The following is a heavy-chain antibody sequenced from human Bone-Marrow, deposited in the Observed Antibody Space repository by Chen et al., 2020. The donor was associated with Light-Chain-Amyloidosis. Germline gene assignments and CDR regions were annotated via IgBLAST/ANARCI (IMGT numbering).Heavy chain of an antibody. CDR1: GNTFPNYW. CDR2: IYPDDSDA. Sequence: EVQLEQSGPEVKKPGESLKSSCTGSGNTFPNYWIGWVRQMPGKGLEWMGVIYPDDSDARYSPSFEGQVTISADKSITTAYLQWRSLKASDTAMYYCARRRDGYNFDYWGQGTLVTVSS. J-gene: IGHJ4*02. D-gene: IGHD5-12*01. V-gene: IGHV5-51*01. CDR3: ARRRDGYNFDY.